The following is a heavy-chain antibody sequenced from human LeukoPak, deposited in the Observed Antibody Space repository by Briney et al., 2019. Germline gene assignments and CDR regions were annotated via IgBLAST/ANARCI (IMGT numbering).Heavy chain of an antibody. Sequence: GASVKVSCKASGCTFTSYAMNWVRQAPGQGLEWMGWINTNTGNPTYAQGFTGRFVFSLDTSVSTAYLQISSLKAEDTAVYYCARIGYCSSTSCLRLDYWGQGTLVTVSS. V-gene: IGHV7-4-1*02. CDR2: INTNTGNP. CDR3: ARIGYCSSTSCLRLDY. CDR1: GCTFTSYA. J-gene: IGHJ4*02. D-gene: IGHD2-2*01.